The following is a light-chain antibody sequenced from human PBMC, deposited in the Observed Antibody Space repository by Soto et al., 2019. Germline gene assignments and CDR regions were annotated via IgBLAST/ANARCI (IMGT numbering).Light chain of an antibody. CDR3: AAWDDSLSAWV. Sequence: QSVLTQPPSASGTPGQRVTISCSGGSYNIGKNLVYWYQQRPGTAPKLLIFKTDARPSGVPERFSGSNSGSSASLAISGLRSEDEADYFCAAWDDSLSAWVFGGGTKLT. CDR2: KTD. CDR1: SYNIGKNL. J-gene: IGLJ3*02. V-gene: IGLV1-47*01.